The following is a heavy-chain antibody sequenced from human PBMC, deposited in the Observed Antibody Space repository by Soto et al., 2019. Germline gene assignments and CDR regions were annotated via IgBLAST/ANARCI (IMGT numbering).Heavy chain of an antibody. J-gene: IGHJ5*01. D-gene: IGHD6-19*01. CDR1: GGSPNNRHYY. V-gene: IGHV4-39*01. CDR3: ASRPLRSSGWYDS. CDR2: TGYDRSGWGL. Sequence: SQSMSLTSTVSGGSPNNRHYYRDGIRQSPTRGLGWNGSTGYDRSGWGLHYRPALERRLSISADRSGNGVSLKLTSVTAADSVFYYCASRPLRSSGWYDSWGQGIPVAFSS.